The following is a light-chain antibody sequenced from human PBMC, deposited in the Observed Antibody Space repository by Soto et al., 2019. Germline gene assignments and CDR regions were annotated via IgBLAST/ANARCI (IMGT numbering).Light chain of an antibody. CDR3: QQYGSSLLT. Sequence: EIVLTQSPGTLSLSPGERANLSCRASQSFSSSYLAWYQQKPGQAPRLLIYVASSRAIGIPDRFSGSGSGTDFTLTISRLEPEDFAVYYCQQYGSSLLTFGGGTKVDIK. J-gene: IGKJ4*01. V-gene: IGKV3-20*01. CDR2: VAS. CDR1: QSFSSSY.